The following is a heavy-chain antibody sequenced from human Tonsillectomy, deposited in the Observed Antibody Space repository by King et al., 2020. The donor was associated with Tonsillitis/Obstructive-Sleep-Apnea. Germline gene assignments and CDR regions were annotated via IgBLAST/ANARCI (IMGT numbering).Heavy chain of an antibody. CDR1: GGSFSGYY. J-gene: IGHJ5*02. CDR2: INHSGRT. Sequence: VQLQQWGAGLLTPSETLSLTCAVYGGSFSGYYWSWIRQPPGKGLEWIGEINHSGRTNYNPSLKSRVTISVDTSKYQFSLKLSSVTTADTAVYYCARTPDMIRFDPWGQGTRVTVSS. CDR3: ARTPDMIRFDP. D-gene: IGHD3-22*01. V-gene: IGHV4-34*01.